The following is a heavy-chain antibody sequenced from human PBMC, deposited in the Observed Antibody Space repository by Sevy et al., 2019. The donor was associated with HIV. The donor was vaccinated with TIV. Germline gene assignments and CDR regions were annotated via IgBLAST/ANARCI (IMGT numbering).Heavy chain of an antibody. CDR3: ARAYCSGGSCYSGRFDYYYGMDV. J-gene: IGHJ6*02. CDR2: ISSSSSYI. D-gene: IGHD2-15*01. CDR1: GFTFSSYS. V-gene: IGHV3-21*01. Sequence: GGSLRLSCAASGFTFSSYSMNWVRQAPGKGLEWVSSISSSSSYIYYADLVKGRFSISRDNAKNSLYLQMNSLRAEDTAVYYCARAYCSGGSCYSGRFDYYYGMDVWGQGTTVTVSS.